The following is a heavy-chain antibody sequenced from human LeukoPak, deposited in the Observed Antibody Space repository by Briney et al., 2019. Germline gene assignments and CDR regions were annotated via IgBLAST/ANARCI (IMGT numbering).Heavy chain of an antibody. CDR2: ISAYNGNT. V-gene: IGHV1-18*01. CDR1: GYTFTGYG. Sequence: ASVKVSCKASGYTFTGYGISWVRQAPGQGLEWMGWISAYNGNTNYAQKLQGRVTMTTDTSTSTAYMELRSLRSDDTAVYYCARDRSIVGAREVWTERQPFDYWGQGTLVTVSS. CDR3: ARDRSIVGAREVWTERQPFDY. D-gene: IGHD1-26*01. J-gene: IGHJ4*02.